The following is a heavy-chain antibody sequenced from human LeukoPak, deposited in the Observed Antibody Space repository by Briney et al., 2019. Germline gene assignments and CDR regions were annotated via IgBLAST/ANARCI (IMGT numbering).Heavy chain of an antibody. CDR1: GGSIDSYY. V-gene: IGHV4-59*08. Sequence: SETLSLTCTVSGGSIDSYYWSWIRQPPGKGLEWIAYISDIGSINYNPSLKSRVTISLDTSKNQFSLKLSSVTAADTAVYYCAGHHPRNTVDFWGQGTLVTVSS. D-gene: IGHD2/OR15-2a*01. CDR2: ISDIGSI. CDR3: AGHHPRNTVDF. J-gene: IGHJ4*02.